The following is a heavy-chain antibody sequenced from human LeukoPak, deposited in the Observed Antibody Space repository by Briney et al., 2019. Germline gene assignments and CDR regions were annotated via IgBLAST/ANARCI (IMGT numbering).Heavy chain of an antibody. CDR1: GYTFTGYY. Sequence: ASVKVSCKASGYTFTGYYTHWVRQAPGQGLEWMGWINPNSGDTNYAQKFQGRVTMTRDTSISTAYMELSSLRSDDTAVYYCARTRGSHISMAYLDYWGQGTLVTVSS. CDR3: ARTRGSHISMAYLDY. CDR2: INPNSGDT. D-gene: IGHD2/OR15-2a*01. V-gene: IGHV1-2*02. J-gene: IGHJ4*02.